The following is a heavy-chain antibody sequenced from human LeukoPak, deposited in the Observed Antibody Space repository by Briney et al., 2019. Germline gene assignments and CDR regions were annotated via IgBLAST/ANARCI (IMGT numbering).Heavy chain of an antibody. V-gene: IGHV4-59*01. Sequence: PSQTLSLTCTVSGGSISSYYWSWLRQPPGKGLEWIGYIYYSGSTNYNPSLKSRVTISVDTSKNQFSLKLSSVTAADTAVYYCARTSGSYFDYWGQGTLVTVSS. CDR3: ARTSGSYFDY. CDR2: IYYSGST. D-gene: IGHD1-26*01. CDR1: GGSISSYY. J-gene: IGHJ4*02.